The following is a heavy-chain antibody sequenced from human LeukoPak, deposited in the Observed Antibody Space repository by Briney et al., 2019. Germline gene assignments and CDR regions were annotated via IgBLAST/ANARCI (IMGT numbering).Heavy chain of an antibody. D-gene: IGHD2-2*01. Sequence: SQTQSLTCAVSGGSISSGGYSWSWLRQPPGKGLEWIGYIYHSGSTYYNPSLKSRVTISVDRSKNQFSLKLSSVTAADTAVYYCARQYCSSTSCYPNWFDPWGQGTLVTVSS. V-gene: IGHV4-30-2*01. CDR1: GGSISSGGYS. CDR2: IYHSGST. J-gene: IGHJ5*02. CDR3: ARQYCSSTSCYPNWFDP.